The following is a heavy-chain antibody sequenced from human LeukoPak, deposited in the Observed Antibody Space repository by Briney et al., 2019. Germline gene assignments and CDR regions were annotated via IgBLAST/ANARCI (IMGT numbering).Heavy chain of an antibody. CDR2: INPNSGGT. CDR3: ARCPISAAVRYFDWSFDY. J-gene: IGHJ4*02. CDR1: GYTFTGYY. Sequence: EASVKVSCKASGYTFTGYYMHWVRQAPGQELEWMGWINPNSGGTNYAQKFQGRVTMTRDTSISTAYMELSRLRSDDTAVYYCARCPISAAVRYFDWSFDYWGQGTLVTVSS. V-gene: IGHV1-2*02. D-gene: IGHD3-9*01.